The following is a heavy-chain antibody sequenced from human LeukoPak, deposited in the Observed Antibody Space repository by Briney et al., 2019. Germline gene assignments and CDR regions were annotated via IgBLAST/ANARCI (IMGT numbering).Heavy chain of an antibody. Sequence: SETLSLTCTVSGGSISSGSYYWSWIRQPAGKGLEWIGRIYTSGSTNYNPSLKSRVTISVDRSKNQFSLKLSSVTAADTAVYYCARVNDYGDFLDYWGQGTLVTVSS. CDR2: IYTSGST. CDR1: GGSISSGSYY. CDR3: ARVNDYGDFLDY. D-gene: IGHD4-17*01. V-gene: IGHV4-61*02. J-gene: IGHJ4*02.